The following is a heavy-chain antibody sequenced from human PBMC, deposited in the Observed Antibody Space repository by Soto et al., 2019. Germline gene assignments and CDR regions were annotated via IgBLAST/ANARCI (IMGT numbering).Heavy chain of an antibody. CDR3: AGSDGRQ. V-gene: IGHV4-59*01. CDR2: IYYSGST. J-gene: IGHJ4*02. CDR1: GGSISSYY. Sequence: QVQLQESGPGLVKPSETLSLTCTVSGGSISSYYWSWIRQPPGKGLEWIGYIYYSGSTNYNPSLQGSGTISVDTAKNQFSLKLGSVTAADTAVYYWAGSDGRQWGQGTPVTVSS.